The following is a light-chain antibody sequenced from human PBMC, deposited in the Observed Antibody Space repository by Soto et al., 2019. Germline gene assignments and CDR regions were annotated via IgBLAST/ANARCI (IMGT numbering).Light chain of an antibody. CDR3: QQYNIYPRT. Sequence: HITKSTTSLSHSLGEKIINTWRASRDVGSYVSWYQQKPGKAPKLLIYAASTLYSGVPSRFSGSGSGTDFTLTISSLQPEDFATYYCQQYNIYPRTFGQGTKVDIK. CDR2: AAS. J-gene: IGKJ1*01. V-gene: IGKV1-17*01. CDR1: RDVGSY.